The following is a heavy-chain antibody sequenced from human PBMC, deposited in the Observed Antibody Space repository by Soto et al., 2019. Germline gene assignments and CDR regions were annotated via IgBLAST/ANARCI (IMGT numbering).Heavy chain of an antibody. CDR2: IIPILGIA. Sequence: QVQLVQSGAEVKKPGSSVKVSCKASGGTFSSYTISWVRQAPGQGLEWMGRIIPILGIANYAQKFQGRVTITADKSTSTAYMELSSLRSEDTAVYYCARGDYGGARYYFGMDVWGQGTTVPVSS. J-gene: IGHJ6*02. CDR3: ARGDYGGARYYFGMDV. V-gene: IGHV1-69*02. CDR1: GGTFSSYT. D-gene: IGHD4-17*01.